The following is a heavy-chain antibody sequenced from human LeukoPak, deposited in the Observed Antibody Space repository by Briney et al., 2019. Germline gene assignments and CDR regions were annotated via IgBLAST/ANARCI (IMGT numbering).Heavy chain of an antibody. CDR2: IYTSGST. CDR1: GGSISSGSYY. Sequence: TSETLSLTCTVSGGSISSGSYYWSWIRQPAGKGLEWIGRIYTSGSTNYNPSLKSRVTISVDTSKNQFSLKLSSVTAADTAVYYCARGLSWSEDAFDIWGQGTIVTVSS. D-gene: IGHD6-13*01. V-gene: IGHV4-61*02. CDR3: ARGLSWSEDAFDI. J-gene: IGHJ3*02.